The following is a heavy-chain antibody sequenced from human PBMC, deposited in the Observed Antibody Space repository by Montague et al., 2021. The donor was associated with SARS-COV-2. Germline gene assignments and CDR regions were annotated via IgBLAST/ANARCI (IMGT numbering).Heavy chain of an antibody. Sequence: SDPLSLPFSFSFLSFRDSPWTWIRQSPGEGLEWIGQINYGGSTKYNPSLKSRVTISIDTSKNQFSLKLTSVTAADTAVYYCARGAPGYWGQGTLVTVSS. J-gene: IGHJ4*02. CDR1: FLSFRDSP. V-gene: IGHV4-34*01. CDR2: INYGGST. CDR3: ARGAPGY. D-gene: IGHD1-1*01.